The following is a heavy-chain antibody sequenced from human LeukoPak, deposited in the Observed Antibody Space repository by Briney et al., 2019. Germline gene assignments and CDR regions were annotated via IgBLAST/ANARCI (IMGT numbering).Heavy chain of an antibody. CDR2: ISYDGSNK. V-gene: IGHV3-30-3*01. J-gene: IGHJ6*02. Sequence: GGSLRLSCAASGFTFSSYAMHWVRQAPGKGLEWVAVISYDGSNKYYAGSVKGRFTISRDNSKNTLYLQMNSLRAEDTAVYYCARDPRLRFLEWLTSFYGMDVWGQGTTVTVSS. D-gene: IGHD3-3*01. CDR3: ARDPRLRFLEWLTSFYGMDV. CDR1: GFTFSSYA.